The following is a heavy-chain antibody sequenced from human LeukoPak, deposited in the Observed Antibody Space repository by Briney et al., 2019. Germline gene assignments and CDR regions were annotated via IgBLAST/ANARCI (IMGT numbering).Heavy chain of an antibody. D-gene: IGHD1-20*01. J-gene: IGHJ4*02. Sequence: GESLKISCKGSGYSFTSYWIGWVRQMPGTGLEWMGIIYPSDSDTRYSPSFQGQVTISADKSISTAYLQWSSLKASDTAMYYCARPEGDNWNYFDYWDQGTLVTVSS. V-gene: IGHV5-51*01. CDR3: ARPEGDNWNYFDY. CDR2: IYPSDSDT. CDR1: GYSFTSYW.